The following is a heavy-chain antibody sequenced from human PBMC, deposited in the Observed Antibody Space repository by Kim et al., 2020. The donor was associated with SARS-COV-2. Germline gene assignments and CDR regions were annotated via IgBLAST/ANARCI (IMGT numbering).Heavy chain of an antibody. D-gene: IGHD6-13*01. V-gene: IGHV4-31*03. Sequence: SETLSLTCTVSGGSISSGGYFWSWIRQYPEKGLEWIGYIYYSGSTFYNPSLKSRVTISVDTSKNQFSLNLSSVTAADTAVYYCARASAAARVDFWGQGTLVTVSS. CDR3: ARASAAARVDF. CDR1: GGSISSGGYF. CDR2: IYYSGST. J-gene: IGHJ4*02.